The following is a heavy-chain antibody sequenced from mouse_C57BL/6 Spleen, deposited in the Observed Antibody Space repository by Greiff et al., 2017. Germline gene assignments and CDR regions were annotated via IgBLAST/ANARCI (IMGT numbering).Heavy chain of an antibody. CDR3: ARGDYDYGGAWFAY. CDR2: IYPSDSET. J-gene: IGHJ3*01. D-gene: IGHD2-4*01. CDR1: GYTFTSYW. V-gene: IGHV1-61*01. Sequence: VQLQQPGAELVRPGSSVKLSCKASGYTFTSYWMDWVKQRPGQGLEWIGNIYPSDSETHYNQKFKDKATFTVDKSSSTAYMQLSSLTSEDSAVYYCARGDYDYGGAWFAYWGQGTLVTVSA.